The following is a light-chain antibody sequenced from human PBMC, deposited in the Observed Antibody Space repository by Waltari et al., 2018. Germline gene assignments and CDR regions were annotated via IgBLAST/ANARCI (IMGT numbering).Light chain of an antibody. J-gene: IGKJ4*01. CDR2: EVS. CDR3: MQSIQFPLT. V-gene: IGKV2D-29*01. CDR1: QSVLYSSNNKNY. Sequence: DIVMTQSPDSLAVSLGERATTNCKSSQSVLYSSNNKNYLAWYLQKPGQPPQLLIYEVSNRFSGVPDRFSGSGSGTDFTLKISRVEAEDVGLYYCMQSIQFPLTFGGGTKVEIK.